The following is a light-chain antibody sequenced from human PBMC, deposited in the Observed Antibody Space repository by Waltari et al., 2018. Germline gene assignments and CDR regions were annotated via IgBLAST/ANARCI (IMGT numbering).Light chain of an antibody. Sequence: QSALPQPASVSGSPGPSLPISCTGTSRDAVSYKYVPWYPQHPGKPPKLIIYVVSNRPSGVSNRFSGSKSGNTASLTISGLQAEDEADYYCSSYADNYFYVFGTGTKVTVL. CDR2: VVS. CDR3: SSYADNYFYV. V-gene: IGLV2-14*01. CDR1: SRDAVSYKY. J-gene: IGLJ1*01.